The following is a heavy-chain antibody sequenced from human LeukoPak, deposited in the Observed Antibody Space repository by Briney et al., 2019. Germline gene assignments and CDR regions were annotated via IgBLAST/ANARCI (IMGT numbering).Heavy chain of an antibody. D-gene: IGHD5-12*01. CDR1: GGSISSGDYY. Sequence: SETLSLTCTVSGGSISSGDYYWSWIRQPPGKGLEWIGYIYYSGSTYYNPSLKSRVTISVDTSKNQFSLKLSSVTAADTAVYYCARAMYKPRRASGSDYAFDIWGQGTMVTVSS. J-gene: IGHJ3*02. V-gene: IGHV4-30-4*08. CDR3: ARAMYKPRRASGSDYAFDI. CDR2: IYYSGST.